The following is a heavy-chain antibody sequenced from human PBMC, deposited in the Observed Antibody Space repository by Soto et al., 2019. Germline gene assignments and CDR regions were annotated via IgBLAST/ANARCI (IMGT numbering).Heavy chain of an antibody. CDR1: GFSFSSYS. CDR3: AKASNSYVFWSGYFDSPDYLYGIAV. CDR2: ISGSGGRT. D-gene: IGHD3-3*01. Sequence: GGSLRLSCAASGFSFSSYSMSWVRQAPGKGLEWVSAISGSGGRTYYADSVKGRFTISRDNSKNTLYLQMNSLRPEDTAVYYCAKASNSYVFWSGYFDSPDYLYGIAVWGQWTTVTVSS. V-gene: IGHV3-23*01. J-gene: IGHJ6*02.